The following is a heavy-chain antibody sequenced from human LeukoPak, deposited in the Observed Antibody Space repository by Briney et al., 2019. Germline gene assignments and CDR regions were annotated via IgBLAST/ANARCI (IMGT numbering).Heavy chain of an antibody. V-gene: IGHV3-21*04. CDR3: ARDPGDNNY. D-gene: IGHD1-1*01. CDR2: ISSSSSYR. CDR1: GFTFSSYS. J-gene: IGHJ4*02. Sequence: GGSLRLSCEASGFTFSSYSMNWVRQAPGKGLEWVSSISSSSSYRYYADSVKGRFTISRDNSKNTLYLQMNSLRAEDTAVYYCARDPGDNNYWGQGTLVTVSS.